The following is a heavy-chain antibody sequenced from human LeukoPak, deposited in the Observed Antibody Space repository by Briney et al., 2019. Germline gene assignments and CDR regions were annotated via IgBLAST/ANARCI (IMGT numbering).Heavy chain of an antibody. CDR2: IYSGGST. CDR3: AKVQLRYFDWDAFDI. J-gene: IGHJ3*02. D-gene: IGHD3-9*01. V-gene: IGHV3-53*05. Sequence: GGSLRLSCAASGFTVSSNYMSWVRQAPGKGLEWVSVIYSGGSTYYADSVKGRFTISRDNSKNTLYLQMNSLRAEDTAVYYCAKVQLRYFDWDAFDIWGQGTMVTVSS. CDR1: GFTVSSNY.